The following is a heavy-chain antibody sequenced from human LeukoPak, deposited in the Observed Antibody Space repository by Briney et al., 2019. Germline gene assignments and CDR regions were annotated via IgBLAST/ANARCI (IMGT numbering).Heavy chain of an antibody. J-gene: IGHJ4*02. CDR1: GHSFTNHW. V-gene: IGHV5-51*01. Sequence: GESLKISCQASGHSFTNHWIGWVRQMPGIGLEWVGIINFGDSSTLYSPSFQGQVTISLDKSISTTYLQWRSLKASDTAMYYCARQAGGLRWFDYWGQGTLVTVSS. D-gene: IGHD4-23*01. CDR3: ARQAGGLRWFDY. CDR2: INFGDSST.